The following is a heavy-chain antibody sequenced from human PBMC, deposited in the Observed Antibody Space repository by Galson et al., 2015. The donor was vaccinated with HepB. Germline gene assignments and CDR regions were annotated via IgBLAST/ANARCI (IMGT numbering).Heavy chain of an antibody. D-gene: IGHD3-10*01. CDR2: IDPSDSYT. CDR1: GYSFTSYW. CDR3: ARSYYGSGSYLGVDV. V-gene: IGHV5-10-1*01. J-gene: IGHJ4*02. Sequence: QSGAEVKKPGESLRISCKGSGYSFTSYWISWVRQMPGKGLEWMGRIDPSDSYTNYSPSFQGHVTISADKSISTAYLQWSSLKASDTAMYYCARSYYGSGSYLGVDVWGQGTLVTVSS.